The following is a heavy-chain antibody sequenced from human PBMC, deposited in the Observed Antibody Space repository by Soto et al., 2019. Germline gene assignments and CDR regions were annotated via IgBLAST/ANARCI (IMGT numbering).Heavy chain of an antibody. J-gene: IGHJ4*02. CDR1: GFTFSSYA. CDR3: AKGEDRHYGDPSVDY. D-gene: IGHD4-17*01. V-gene: IGHV3-23*01. CDR2: ISGSGGST. Sequence: EVQLLESGGGLVQPGGSLRLSCAASGFTFSSYAMSWVRQAPGKGLEWVSAISGSGGSTYYGDSVKGRFTISRDNSKNTLYLQMNSLRAEDTAVYYGAKGEDRHYGDPSVDYWGQGTLVTVSS.